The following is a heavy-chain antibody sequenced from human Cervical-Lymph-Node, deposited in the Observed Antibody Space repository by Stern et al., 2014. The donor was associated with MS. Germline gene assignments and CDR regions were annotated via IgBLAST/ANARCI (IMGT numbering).Heavy chain of an antibody. V-gene: IGHV4-4*02. Sequence: QVQLVESGPGLVQPSGTLSLTCAVSGGSVSSTNWWSWVRQSPGKGLEWIGNIYHSGPSTYRPSLSILFSISLDTSKTHLSLPLTSVPAADTAVYYCARERQQYCNSEGCSYWYFDLWGRGTLVTVSS. D-gene: IGHD2/OR15-2a*01. CDR3: ARERQQYCNSEGCSYWYFDL. J-gene: IGHJ2*01. CDR1: GGSVSSTNW. CDR2: IYHSGPS.